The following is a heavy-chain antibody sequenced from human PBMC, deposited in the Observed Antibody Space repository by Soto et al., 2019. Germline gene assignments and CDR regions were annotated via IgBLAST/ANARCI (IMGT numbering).Heavy chain of an antibody. J-gene: IGHJ4*01. Sequence: SETLSLTCTVSGGSISNGGYYWNWVRQHPGKGLEWIGYIHYSGSTWYNPSLESRVTISVDTSKDQFSLKLRSVTAADAAVYYCAKVRGSGSYAAYYFDSWGQGTLVTVSS. D-gene: IGHD3-10*01. CDR2: IHYSGST. V-gene: IGHV4-31*03. CDR1: GGSISNGGYY. CDR3: AKVRGSGSYAAYYFDS.